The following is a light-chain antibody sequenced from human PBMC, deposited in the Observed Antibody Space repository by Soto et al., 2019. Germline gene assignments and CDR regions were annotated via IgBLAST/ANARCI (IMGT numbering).Light chain of an antibody. CDR2: DTS. CDR3: QQRSNWPPT. V-gene: IGKV3-11*01. CDR1: QSLSSS. Sequence: PGERATLSCRASQSLSSSLAWYQQKPGQAPRVLIYDTSSRATGIPARFSGSGSGTDFTLTISSLEPEDFAVYYCQQRSNWPPTFGGGTKVDIK. J-gene: IGKJ4*01.